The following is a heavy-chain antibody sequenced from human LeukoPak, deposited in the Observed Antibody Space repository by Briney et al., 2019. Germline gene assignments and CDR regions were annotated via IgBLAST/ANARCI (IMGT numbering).Heavy chain of an antibody. Sequence: PSETLSLTCAVSGYSISSGYYWGWIRQPPGKGLEWIGSIYHSGSTYYNPSLKSRVTISVDTSKNQFSLKLSSVTAADTAVYYCVGGYSYGNHAFDIWGQGTMVTASS. J-gene: IGHJ3*02. V-gene: IGHV4-38-2*01. CDR1: GYSISSGYY. D-gene: IGHD5-18*01. CDR3: VGGYSYGNHAFDI. CDR2: IYHSGST.